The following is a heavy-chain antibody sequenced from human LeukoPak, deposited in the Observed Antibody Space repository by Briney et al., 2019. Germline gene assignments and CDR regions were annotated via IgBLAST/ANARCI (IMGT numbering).Heavy chain of an antibody. Sequence: LSLTCTVSGGSISSYYWSWIRQAPGKGLEWVSYISSSGSTIYYADSVKGRFTISRDNAKNSLYLQMNSLRAEDTAVYYCARDLYGDHFDYWGQGTLVTVSS. CDR1: GGSISSYY. CDR3: ARDLYGDHFDY. CDR2: ISSSGSTI. J-gene: IGHJ4*02. D-gene: IGHD4-17*01. V-gene: IGHV3-11*01.